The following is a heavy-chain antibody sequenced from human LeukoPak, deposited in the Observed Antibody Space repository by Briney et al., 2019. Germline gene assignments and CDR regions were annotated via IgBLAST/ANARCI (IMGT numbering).Heavy chain of an antibody. V-gene: IGHV1-18*01. Sequence: GASVKVSCKASGYTFTSYGISWVRQAPGQGLEWMGWISAYNGNTNYAQKLQGRVTMTTDTSTSTAYMELRSLRSDDTAVYYCAREIMITFGGAIIVNWFDPWGQGTLVTVSS. CDR1: GYTFTSYG. J-gene: IGHJ5*02. CDR2: ISAYNGNT. D-gene: IGHD3-16*02. CDR3: AREIMITFGGAIIVNWFDP.